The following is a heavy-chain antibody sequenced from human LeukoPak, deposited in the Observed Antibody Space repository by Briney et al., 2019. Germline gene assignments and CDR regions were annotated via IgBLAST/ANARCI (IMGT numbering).Heavy chain of an antibody. CDR3: ARERIAAAGSDYYYYYMDV. Sequence: ASVKVSCKASGYTCTGYYLHWVRQAPGQGLEWMGLINPNSGGNNYAQKFQGRVTMTRETSISTAYMELSRLRSDDTAVYYCARERIAAAGSDYYYYYMDVWGKGTTVTISS. V-gene: IGHV1-2*02. CDR1: GYTCTGYY. CDR2: INPNSGGN. D-gene: IGHD6-13*01. J-gene: IGHJ6*03.